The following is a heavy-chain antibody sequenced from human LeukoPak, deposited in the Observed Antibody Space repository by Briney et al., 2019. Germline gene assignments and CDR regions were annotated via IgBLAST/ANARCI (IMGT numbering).Heavy chain of an antibody. D-gene: IGHD1-26*01. CDR2: INSDGSST. CDR1: GFTFDDYA. CDR3: ARDFGGSYSPIDY. Sequence: PGRSLRLSCAASGFTFDDYAMHWVRQAPGKGLVWVSRINSDGSSTSYADSVKGRFTISRDNAKNTLYLQMNSLRAEDTAVYYCARDFGGSYSPIDYWGQGTLVTVSS. V-gene: IGHV3-74*01. J-gene: IGHJ4*02.